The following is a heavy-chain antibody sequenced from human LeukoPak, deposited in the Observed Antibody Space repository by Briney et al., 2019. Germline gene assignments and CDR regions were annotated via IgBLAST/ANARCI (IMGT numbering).Heavy chain of an antibody. D-gene: IGHD2-2*01. V-gene: IGHV4-39*07. CDR2: IYYSGNT. CDR1: GGSLSSSSYY. J-gene: IGHJ5*01. Sequence: PETLSPTCTVSGGSLSSSSYYWGWLRQPPGMGREWIGSIYYSGNTDYNPSPKSRLTMSIDTSKDQFSLKLSSVTAADTAVYFCARDQEHCSGTSCYPYWYESWGQRALVTVSS. CDR3: ARDQEHCSGTSCYPYWYES.